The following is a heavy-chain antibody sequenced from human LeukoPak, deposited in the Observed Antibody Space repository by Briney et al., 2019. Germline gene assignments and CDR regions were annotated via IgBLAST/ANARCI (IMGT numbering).Heavy chain of an antibody. D-gene: IGHD6-19*01. CDR1: GYTFTSYY. CDR3: AKGGNIAVALANYYYMDV. Sequence: ASVKVSCKASGYTFTSYYMHWVRQAPGQGLEWMGWMNPNSGNTGYAQKFQGRVTMTRNTSISTAYMELSSLRSEDTAVYYCAKGGNIAVALANYYYMDVWGKGTTVTIPS. CDR2: MNPNSGNT. V-gene: IGHV1-8*02. J-gene: IGHJ6*03.